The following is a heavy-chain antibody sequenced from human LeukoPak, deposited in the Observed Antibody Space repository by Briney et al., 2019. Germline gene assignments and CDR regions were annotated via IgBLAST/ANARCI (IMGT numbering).Heavy chain of an antibody. V-gene: IGHV3-9*03. CDR1: GFTFDDYA. CDR3: AKASGLNNGLLTPQFDY. J-gene: IGHJ4*02. D-gene: IGHD4/OR15-4a*01. Sequence: GRSLRLSCAASGFTFDDYAMHWVRQAPGKGLEWVSGISWNSGSIVYADSVKGRFTISRDNAKNSLYLQMNSLRAEDMALYYCAKASGLNNGLLTPQFDYWGQGTLVTVSS. CDR2: ISWNSGSI.